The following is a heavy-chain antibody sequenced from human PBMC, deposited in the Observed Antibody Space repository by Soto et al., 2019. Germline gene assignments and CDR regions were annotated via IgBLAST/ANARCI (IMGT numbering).Heavy chain of an antibody. J-gene: IGHJ6*02. CDR1: GGSISTSSYY. Sequence: SETLSLTCTVFGGSISTSSYYWGWIRQPPGKGLEWIGSIYYNGSTYYNPSLKSRVTISVDTSKNQFSLKLSSVTAADTAVYYCARLRAAAGTIYHYYYCMGVWGQGTTVPLS. V-gene: IGHV4-39*01. CDR2: IYYNGST. CDR3: ARLRAAAGTIYHYYYCMGV. D-gene: IGHD6-13*01.